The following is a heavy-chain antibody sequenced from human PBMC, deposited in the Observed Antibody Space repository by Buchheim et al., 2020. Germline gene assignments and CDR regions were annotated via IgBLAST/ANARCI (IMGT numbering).Heavy chain of an antibody. CDR1: GGSISSSSYY. CDR2: IYYSGST. CDR3: ARHYPRRYDSSGYSQGNWFDP. J-gene: IGHJ5*02. D-gene: IGHD3-22*01. V-gene: IGHV4-39*01. Sequence: QLQLQESGPGLVKPSETLSLTCTVSGGSISSSSYYWGWIRQPPGKGLEWIGSIYYSGSTYYNPSLKSRVTISVDTSKNQFSLKLSSVTAADTAVYYCARHYPRRYDSSGYSQGNWFDPWGQGTL.